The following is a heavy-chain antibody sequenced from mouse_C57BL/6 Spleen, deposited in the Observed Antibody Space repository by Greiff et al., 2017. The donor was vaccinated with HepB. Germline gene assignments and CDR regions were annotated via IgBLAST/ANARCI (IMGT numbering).Heavy chain of an antibody. CDR2: IHPNSGST. Sequence: VQLQQPGAELVKPGASVKLSCKASGYTFTSYWMHWVKQRPGQGLGWIGMIHPNSGSTNYNEKFKSKATLTVDKSSSTAYMQLSSLTSEDSAVYYCARGGYDYDSGPFDYWGQGTTLTVSS. D-gene: IGHD2-4*01. CDR3: ARGGYDYDSGPFDY. J-gene: IGHJ2*01. V-gene: IGHV1-64*01. CDR1: GYTFTSYW.